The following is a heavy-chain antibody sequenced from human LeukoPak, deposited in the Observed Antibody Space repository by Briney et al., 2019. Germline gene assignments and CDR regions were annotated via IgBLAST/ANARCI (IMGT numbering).Heavy chain of an antibody. Sequence: PPETLSLTCTVSGASVGSAGYYWSWIRQPPGGGLEWIGYVYYISNTNYNPSLKSRVTMSVNPSENQFSLKLNSVTAADTAMYYCARTQSQSGSYRYYFGYWGQGTLVTVSS. CDR1: GASVGSAGYY. CDR2: VYYISNT. D-gene: IGHD1-26*01. V-gene: IGHV4-61*08. J-gene: IGHJ4*02. CDR3: ARTQSQSGSYRYYFGY.